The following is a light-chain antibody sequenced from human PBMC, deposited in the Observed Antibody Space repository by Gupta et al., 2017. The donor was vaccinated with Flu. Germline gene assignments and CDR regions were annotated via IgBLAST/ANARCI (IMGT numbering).Light chain of an antibody. CDR1: QGISSY. V-gene: IGKV1-9*01. CDR2: AAS. Sequence: DIQLTQSPPFLSASVGDRVTITCRASQGISSYLAWYQQKPGKAPKLLIYAASTLQSGVPSRFSGSGSGTEFTLTISSLQPEDFATYYCQQLNSYPHFGPGTKVDIK. CDR3: QQLNSYPH. J-gene: IGKJ3*01.